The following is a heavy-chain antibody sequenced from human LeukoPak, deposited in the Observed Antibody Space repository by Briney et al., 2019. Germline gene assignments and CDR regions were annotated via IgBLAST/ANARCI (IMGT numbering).Heavy chain of an antibody. D-gene: IGHD3-3*01. J-gene: IGHJ4*02. CDR2: ISAYNGNT. Sequence: ASVKVSCKASGYTFTSYGIIWVRQAPGQGLEWMGWISAYNGNTNYAQKLQGRVTMTTDTSTSTAYMELSSLRSEDTAVYYCATGGLRFLEWLLPLGYWGQGTLVTVSS. V-gene: IGHV1-18*01. CDR3: ATGGLRFLEWLLPLGY. CDR1: GYTFTSYG.